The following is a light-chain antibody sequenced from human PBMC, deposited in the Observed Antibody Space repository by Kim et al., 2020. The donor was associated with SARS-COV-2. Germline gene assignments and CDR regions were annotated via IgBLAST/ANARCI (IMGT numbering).Light chain of an antibody. Sequence: LSHGERATLSCRASQSARSSYLAWYQKKPGQAPRLLMYGTSSRATGVPDRFSGSGSGTVFTLTISRLEPEDFAVYYCQQYDNSLLTFGGGTKLEI. CDR2: GTS. CDR1: QSARSSY. J-gene: IGKJ4*01. CDR3: QQYDNSLLT. V-gene: IGKV3-20*01.